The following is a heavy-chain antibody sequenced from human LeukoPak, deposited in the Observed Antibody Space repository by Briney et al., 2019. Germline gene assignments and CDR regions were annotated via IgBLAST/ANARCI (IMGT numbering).Heavy chain of an antibody. CDR1: GGSFSGYY. CDR2: IYYTGSR. CDR3: ARAVHRQRVPVKDAYGLDV. Sequence: SETLSLTCAVSGGSFSGYYWSWVRQPPGKGLEGIGEIYYTGSRKYNPSLKSRVAMSVDTSKNQFSLELTSETAADTAEYYCARAVHRQRVPVKDAYGLDVWGRGTTVTVAS. V-gene: IGHV4-34*01. J-gene: IGHJ6*02. D-gene: IGHD2-8*02.